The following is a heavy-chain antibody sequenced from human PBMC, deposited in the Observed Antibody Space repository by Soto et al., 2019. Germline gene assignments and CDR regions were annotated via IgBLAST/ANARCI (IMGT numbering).Heavy chain of an antibody. V-gene: IGHV3-30*03. D-gene: IGHD5-12*01. Sequence: QVQLVESGGGVVQPGRSLRLSCAASGFTFSSYGMHWVRQAPGKGLEWVAVISYDGSNKYYADSVKGRFTISRDNSKNTKYLQMNSMRGEDTTADYCATDLVATIDDDYYYGMDVWGQGTTVTVSS. CDR2: ISYDGSNK. CDR1: GFTFSSYG. CDR3: ATDLVATIDDDYYYGMDV. J-gene: IGHJ6*02.